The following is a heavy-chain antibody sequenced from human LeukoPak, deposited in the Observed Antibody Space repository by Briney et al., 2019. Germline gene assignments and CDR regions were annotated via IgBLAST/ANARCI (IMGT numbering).Heavy chain of an antibody. CDR2: ISGSGGST. Sequence: GGSLRLSCAASGFTFSSYAMSWVRQAPGKGLEWVSAISGSGGSTYYADSVKGRFTISRDNSKNTLYLQMNSLRAEDTAVYYCPRGYSYGWDLDYWGQGTLVTVSS. CDR1: GFTFSSYA. CDR3: PRGYSYGWDLDY. J-gene: IGHJ4*02. D-gene: IGHD5-18*01. V-gene: IGHV3-23*01.